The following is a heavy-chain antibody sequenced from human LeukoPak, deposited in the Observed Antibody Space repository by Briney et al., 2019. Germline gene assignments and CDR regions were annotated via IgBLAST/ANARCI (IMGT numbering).Heavy chain of an antibody. CDR3: ARGAEDSSGYSEYYFDY. Sequence: SETLSLTCTVSGGSISSYYWSWIRHPPAKGREWIGYIYYSGSTNYNPSLKSRVTISVDTSKNQFSLKLSSVTAADTAVYYCARGAEDSSGYSEYYFDYWGQGTLVTVSS. CDR2: IYYSGST. V-gene: IGHV4-59*01. D-gene: IGHD3-22*01. CDR1: GGSISSYY. J-gene: IGHJ4*02.